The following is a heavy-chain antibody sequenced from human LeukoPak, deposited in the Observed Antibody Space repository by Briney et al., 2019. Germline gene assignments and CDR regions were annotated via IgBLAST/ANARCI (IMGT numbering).Heavy chain of an antibody. CDR1: GYTFTGYY. CDR3: ARIFNLALSN. V-gene: IGHV1-18*04. Sequence: ASVKVSCKASGYTFTGYYMYWVRQAPGQGLEWMGWISAYNGNTNYAQKLQGRVTMTTDTSTSTAYMELRSLRSDDTAVYYCARIFNLALSNWGQGTLVTVSS. CDR2: ISAYNGNT. J-gene: IGHJ4*02.